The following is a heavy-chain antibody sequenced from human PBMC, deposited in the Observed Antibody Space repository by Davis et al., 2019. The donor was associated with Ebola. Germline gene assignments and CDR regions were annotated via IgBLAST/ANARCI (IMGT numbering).Heavy chain of an antibody. D-gene: IGHD1-26*01. CDR2: FNPSDSQT. Sequence: ESLKISCKCSGYSFTNNWITWVRQMPVKGLEWMGRFNPSDSQTNYSPSFQGRVTISGDESLSTVYLQLSSLQASDTAIYFCARGHGWVDYWGQGTLVTVSS. J-gene: IGHJ4*02. CDR1: GYSFTNNW. V-gene: IGHV5-10-1*01. CDR3: ARGHGWVDY.